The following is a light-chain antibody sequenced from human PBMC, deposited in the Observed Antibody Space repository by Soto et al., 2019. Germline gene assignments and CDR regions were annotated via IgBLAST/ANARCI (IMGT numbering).Light chain of an antibody. CDR2: DVS. V-gene: IGLV2-14*01. J-gene: IGLJ1*01. Sequence: QSVLTQPAPVSGSPGQSITISCTGTSSEVGGYNYVSWYQQHPGKAPKLMIYDVSNRPSGVSNRFSGSKSGNTASLTISGLQAEDEADYYCSSYTSSSTDYVFGTGTKATVL. CDR3: SSYTSSSTDYV. CDR1: SSEVGGYNY.